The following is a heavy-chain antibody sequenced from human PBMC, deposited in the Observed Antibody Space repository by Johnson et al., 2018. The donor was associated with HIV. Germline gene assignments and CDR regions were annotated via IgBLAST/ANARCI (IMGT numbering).Heavy chain of an antibody. D-gene: IGHD3-3*01. V-gene: IGHV3-74*01. Sequence: EVQLVESGGGLVKPGGSLRLSCAASGFSFSSYWMHWVRQAPGKGLVWVSRINSDGSTTSYADSVKGRFTISRDNSKNTLYLQMNSLRTEDTAVYYCATEARGVHGTLRFLEWSDGFDIWGQGTMVTVSS. CDR1: GFSFSSYW. CDR3: ATEARGVHGTLRFLEWSDGFDI. J-gene: IGHJ3*02. CDR2: INSDGSTT.